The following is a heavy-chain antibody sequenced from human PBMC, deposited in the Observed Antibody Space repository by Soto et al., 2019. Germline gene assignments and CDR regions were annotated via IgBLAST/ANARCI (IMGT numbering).Heavy chain of an antibody. V-gene: IGHV5-10-1*01. CDR3: ARRSWELPNDYYYGMDV. J-gene: IGHJ6*02. D-gene: IGHD1-26*01. CDR1: GYSFTSYW. CDR2: IGPSDSYT. Sequence: GESLKISCKGSGYSFTSYWISWVRQMPGKGLEWMGRIGPSDSYTNYSPSFRGHVTISADKSISTAYLQWSSLKASDTAMYYCARRSWELPNDYYYGMDVWGQGTTVTVSS.